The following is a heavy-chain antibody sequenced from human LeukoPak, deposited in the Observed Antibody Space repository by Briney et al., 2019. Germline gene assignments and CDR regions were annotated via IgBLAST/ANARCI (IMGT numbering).Heavy chain of an antibody. Sequence: SETLSLTCTVSGGSISSYYWSWIRQPPGKGLEWIGYIYYSGSTNYNPSLKSRVTISVDTSKNQFSLKLSSVTAADTAVYYCARDRKGSGSWYVHWFDPWGQGTLVTVSS. CDR2: IYYSGST. D-gene: IGHD6-13*01. CDR3: ARDRKGSGSWYVHWFDP. V-gene: IGHV4-59*01. CDR1: GGSISSYY. J-gene: IGHJ5*02.